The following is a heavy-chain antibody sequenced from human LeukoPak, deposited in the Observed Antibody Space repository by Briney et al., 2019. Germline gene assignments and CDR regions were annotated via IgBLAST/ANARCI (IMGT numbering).Heavy chain of an antibody. J-gene: IGHJ6*03. CDR1: GASMKRSY. D-gene: IGHD2-2*01. CDR3: ARDSSPAALAYLDA. V-gene: IGHV4-59*01. CDR2: IVHSGNT. Sequence: SETLSPTCLVSGASMKRSYCTWIRQAPGKGLECIGNIVHSGNTNYRPSLKSRVTISPDTSKNQFSRRVTSVTAADRGMYFCARDSSPAALAYLDAWGKGNTVTVSS.